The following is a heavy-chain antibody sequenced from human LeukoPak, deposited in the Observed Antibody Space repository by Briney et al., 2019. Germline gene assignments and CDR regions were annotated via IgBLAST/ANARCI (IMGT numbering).Heavy chain of an antibody. CDR3: ARDYKFERRWFDP. D-gene: IGHD3-10*01. CDR2: ISAYNGNT. V-gene: IGHV1-18*01. J-gene: IGHJ5*02. Sequence: ASVKVSCKASGYTFTSYDINWVRQATGQGLEWMGWISAYNGNTNYAQKLQGRVTMTTDTSTSTAYMELRSLRSDDTAVYYCARDYKFERRWFDPWGQGTLVTVSS. CDR1: GYTFTSYD.